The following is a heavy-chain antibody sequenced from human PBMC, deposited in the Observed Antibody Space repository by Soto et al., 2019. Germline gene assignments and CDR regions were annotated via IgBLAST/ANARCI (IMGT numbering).Heavy chain of an antibody. CDR1: GGTFSSYA. V-gene: IGHV1-69*13. Sequence: SVKVSCKASGGTFSSYAISWVRQAPGQGLEWMGGIVPIFGTANYAQKFQGRVTITADESTSTAYMELSSLRSEDTAVYYCATYYYDSSGYYELDYWGQGTLVTVSS. J-gene: IGHJ4*02. D-gene: IGHD3-22*01. CDR3: ATYYYDSSGYYELDY. CDR2: IVPIFGTA.